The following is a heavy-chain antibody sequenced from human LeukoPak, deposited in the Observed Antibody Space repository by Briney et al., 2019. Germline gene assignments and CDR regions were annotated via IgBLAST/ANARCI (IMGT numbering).Heavy chain of an antibody. Sequence: PSETLSLTCTVSGGSLSSGDYCWSWIRQPPGRGLEWIGYMYFSGSTYYNPSLKSRVTISVDTSKNQFSLKLSSVTAADTAVYYCASVQRYCSGGSCYYYYYGMDVWGQGTTVTVSS. D-gene: IGHD2-15*01. CDR2: MYFSGST. V-gene: IGHV4-30-4*01. CDR3: ASVQRYCSGGSCYYYYYGMDV. CDR1: GGSLSSGDYC. J-gene: IGHJ6*02.